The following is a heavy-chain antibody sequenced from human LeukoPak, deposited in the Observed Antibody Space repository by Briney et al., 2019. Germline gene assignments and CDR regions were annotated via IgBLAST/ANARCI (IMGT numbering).Heavy chain of an antibody. CDR3: AKDRGVGFGEV. J-gene: IGHJ4*02. D-gene: IGHD3-10*01. CDR1: GFAFSSSG. Sequence: PGGSLRLSCIESGFAFSSSGMHWVRQAPGKGLEWVAFIRSDGSNKYYADSVKGRFTISRDNSKNTLYLQLDSLRAEDTAVYYCAKDRGVGFGEVWGQGTLVTVSS. CDR2: IRSDGSNK. V-gene: IGHV3-30*02.